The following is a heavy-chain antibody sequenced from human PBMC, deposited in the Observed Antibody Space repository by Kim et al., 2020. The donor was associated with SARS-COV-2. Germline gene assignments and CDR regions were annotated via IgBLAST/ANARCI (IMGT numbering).Heavy chain of an antibody. Sequence: SETLSLTCAVYGGSFSGYYWSWIRQPPGKRLEWIGEINHSGSTNYNPSLKSRVTISVDTSKNQFSLKLSSVTAADTAVYYCARGRVRGVSYYYYGMDVWGQGTTVTVSS. V-gene: IGHV4-34*01. CDR3: ARGRVRGVSYYYYGMDV. CDR2: INHSGST. D-gene: IGHD3-10*01. CDR1: GGSFSGYY. J-gene: IGHJ6*02.